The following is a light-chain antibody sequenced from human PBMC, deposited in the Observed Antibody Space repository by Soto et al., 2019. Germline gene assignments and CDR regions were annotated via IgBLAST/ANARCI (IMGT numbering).Light chain of an antibody. J-gene: IGKJ1*01. CDR1: QSVSSY. CDR2: DAS. V-gene: IGKV3-11*01. Sequence: EIVLTQSPATLSFSAGEVGSLXWRASQSVSSYLAWYQQKPGQAPRLLIYDASNRATGIPARFSGSGSGTDFTLTITRLEPEDSAVYYCQHYGTSHAFGQGTKVDI. CDR3: QHYGTSHA.